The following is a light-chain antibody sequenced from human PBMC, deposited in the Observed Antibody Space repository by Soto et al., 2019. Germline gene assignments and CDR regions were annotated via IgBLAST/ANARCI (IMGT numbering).Light chain of an antibody. J-gene: IGLJ3*02. CDR3: SSYTNTRV. V-gene: IGLV2-14*01. Sequence: QSALTQPASVSGSPGQSITISCTGTSSDVGGSNYVSWYQQHPGKAPKLMIYEVTSRPSGVSNRFSGSKSGNTASLTISGLQAEDEADYYCSSYTNTRVFGGGTQLTVL. CDR2: EVT. CDR1: SSDVGGSNY.